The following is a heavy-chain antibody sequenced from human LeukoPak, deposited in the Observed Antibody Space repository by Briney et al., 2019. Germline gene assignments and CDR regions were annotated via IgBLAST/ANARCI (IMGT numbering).Heavy chain of an antibody. CDR2: IYHSGST. CDR3: ARTGMTGPYFDY. V-gene: IGHV4-30-2*01. J-gene: IGHJ4*02. Sequence: SSQTLSLTCTVSGGSISSGGYYWSWIRQPPGKGLEWIGYIYHSGSTYYNPSLKSRVTISVDRSKNQFSLKLSSVTAADTAVYYCARTGMTGPYFDYWGQGTLVTVSS. CDR1: GGSISSGGYY. D-gene: IGHD1-20*01.